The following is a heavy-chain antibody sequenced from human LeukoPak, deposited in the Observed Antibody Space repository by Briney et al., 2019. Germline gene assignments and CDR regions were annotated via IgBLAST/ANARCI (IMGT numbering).Heavy chain of an antibody. V-gene: IGHV3-30-3*01. CDR2: ISYDGSNK. CDR1: GFTFSSYA. J-gene: IGHJ4*02. CDR3: AREISITMIVVDPI. Sequence: GGSLRLSWAGSGFTFSSYAMHWVRQAPGKGLEWVAVISYDGSNKYYADSVKGRFTISRDNSKNTLYLQMNSLRVEDTAMYYCAREISITMIVVDPIWGQGTLVTVSS. D-gene: IGHD3-22*01.